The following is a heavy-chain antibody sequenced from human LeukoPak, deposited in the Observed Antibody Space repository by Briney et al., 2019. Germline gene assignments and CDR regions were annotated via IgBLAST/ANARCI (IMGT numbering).Heavy chain of an antibody. J-gene: IGHJ4*02. Sequence: PGGSLRLSCAASGFTFSSYEMNWVRQAPGKGLEWVAVISYDGSNKYYADSVKGRFTISRDNSKNTLYLQMNSLRAEDTAVYYCARDRLPFTRYFDWAPLYYFDYWGQGTLVTVSS. CDR1: GFTFSSYE. D-gene: IGHD3-9*01. V-gene: IGHV3-30*04. CDR3: ARDRLPFTRYFDWAPLYYFDY. CDR2: ISYDGSNK.